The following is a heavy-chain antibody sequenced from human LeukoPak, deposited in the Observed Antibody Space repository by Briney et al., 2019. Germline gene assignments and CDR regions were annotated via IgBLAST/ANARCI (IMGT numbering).Heavy chain of an antibody. J-gene: IGHJ4*02. CDR1: GGSISSYY. V-gene: IGHV4-59*01. CDR3: ARGVYIAAAQYGY. D-gene: IGHD6-13*01. Sequence: PSETLSLTCTVSGGSISSYYWSRIWQPPGKGLEWIGYIYYSGTTNYSPSLKSRVTISVDTSKNQFSLKLSSVTAADTAVYYCARGVYIAAAQYGYWGQGTLVTVSS. CDR2: IYYSGTT.